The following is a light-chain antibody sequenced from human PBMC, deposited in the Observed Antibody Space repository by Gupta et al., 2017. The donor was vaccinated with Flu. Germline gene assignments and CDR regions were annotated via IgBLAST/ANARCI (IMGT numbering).Light chain of an antibody. CDR2: KAS. J-gene: IGKJ1*01. CDR1: QSSDSW. V-gene: IGKV1-5*03. Sequence: DIQLAQSPSTLSACVGDRVTITCRASQSSDSWLAWYQQKPGKAPKLLIYKASNLESGVPSRFSGSGSGTEFTLTISSLQPDDFATYYCQQYRSYPWTFGQGTTVEIQ. CDR3: QQYRSYPWT.